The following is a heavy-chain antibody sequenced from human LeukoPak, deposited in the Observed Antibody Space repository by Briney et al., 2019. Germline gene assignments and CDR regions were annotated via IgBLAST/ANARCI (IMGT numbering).Heavy chain of an antibody. CDR1: GFSLTSNG. Sequence: GGSLRLSCAASGFSLTSNGIRWVRQAPGKGLEWVAFISHDGNKKYYADSVKGRFTVSRDSSKSTLFLQMDSLRRDDTAVYYCARDIRVRYMPMVRAVEYYQYHAMDVWGQGTTVTVYS. V-gene: IGHV3-30*03. J-gene: IGHJ6*02. D-gene: IGHD3-10*01. CDR2: ISHDGNKK. CDR3: ARDIRVRYMPMVRAVEYYQYHAMDV.